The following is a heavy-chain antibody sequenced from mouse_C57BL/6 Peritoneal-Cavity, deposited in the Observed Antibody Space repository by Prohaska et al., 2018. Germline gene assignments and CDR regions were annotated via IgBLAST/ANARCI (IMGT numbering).Heavy chain of an antibody. CDR1: GYTFTGYW. CDR3: ARGTTVPDFDY. J-gene: IGHJ2*01. Sequence: KLSCKATGYTFTGYWIEWVKQRPGHGLEWIGEILPGSGSTNYNEKFKGKGTFTADTSSNTAYMQLSSRTTEDSAIYYCARGTTVPDFDYWGQGTTLTVSS. D-gene: IGHD1-1*01. V-gene: IGHV1-9*01. CDR2: ILPGSGST.